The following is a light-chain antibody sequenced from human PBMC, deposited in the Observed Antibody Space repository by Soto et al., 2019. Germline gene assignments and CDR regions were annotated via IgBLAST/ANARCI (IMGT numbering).Light chain of an antibody. V-gene: IGKV2-28*01. Sequence: DIVMTQSPLSLPVTPGEPASISCRSSQSLLHSNGYNYLDWYLQKPGQSPQLLIYLGSNRASGVPDRFSGSRACTDFTLKISRVEAEDVGLYYCMQALQTPLTFGGGTKVEIK. CDR2: LGS. CDR3: MQALQTPLT. CDR1: QSLLHSNGYNY. J-gene: IGKJ4*01.